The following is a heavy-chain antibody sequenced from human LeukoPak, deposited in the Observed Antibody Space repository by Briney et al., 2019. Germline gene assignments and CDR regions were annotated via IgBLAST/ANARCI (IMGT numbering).Heavy chain of an antibody. J-gene: IGHJ4*02. CDR3: ARYPYSDSGVWQAFDY. CDR1: GGSISSGGYY. Sequence: SQTLSLTCTVSGGSISSGGYYWSWIRQHPGKGLEWIGYIYYSGSTYYNPSLKSRVTISVDTSKNQFSLKLSSVTAADTAVYYCARYPYSDSGVWQAFDYWGQGTLVTVSS. D-gene: IGHD5-12*01. CDR2: IYYSGST. V-gene: IGHV4-31*03.